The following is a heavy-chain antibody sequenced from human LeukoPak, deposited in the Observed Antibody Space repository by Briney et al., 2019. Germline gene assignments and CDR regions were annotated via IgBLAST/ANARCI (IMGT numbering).Heavy chain of an antibody. CDR2: IIPIFGTA. V-gene: IGHV1-69*13. CDR1: GGTFSSYA. Sequence: ASVKVSCKASGGTFSSYAISWVRQAPGQGLEWMGGIIPIFGTANYAQKFQGRVTFTADESTSTAYMELSSLRSEDTAVYYCAREIHYFDSSGSYARAYYFDYWGQGTLVTVSS. CDR3: AREIHYFDSSGSYARAYYFDY. J-gene: IGHJ4*02. D-gene: IGHD3-22*01.